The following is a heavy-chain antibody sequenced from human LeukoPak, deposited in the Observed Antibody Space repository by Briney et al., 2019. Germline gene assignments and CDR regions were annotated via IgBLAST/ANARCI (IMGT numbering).Heavy chain of an antibody. J-gene: IGHJ4*02. V-gene: IGHV3-30-3*01. CDR3: ARDPWQQLVFDY. D-gene: IGHD6-13*01. CDR1: GFTFSSYA. Sequence: GGSLRLSCAASGFTFSSYAMHWVRQAPGKGLEWVTVISYDGTNKYYADSVKGRFTISRDNSKNTLYLQMNSLRPEDTAVCYCARDPWQQLVFDYWGQGTLVTVSS. CDR2: ISYDGTNK.